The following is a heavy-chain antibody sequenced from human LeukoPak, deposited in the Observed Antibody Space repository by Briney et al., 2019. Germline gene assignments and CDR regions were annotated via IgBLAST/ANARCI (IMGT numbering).Heavy chain of an antibody. J-gene: IGHJ4*02. D-gene: IGHD6-13*01. CDR3: TKDRRGPAAGTWYFDS. V-gene: IGHV3-23*01. CDR2: ITAIDGRT. CDR1: GFTFSSTT. Sequence: PGGSLRLSCVASGFTFSSTTMGWVRQAPGRGLEWVSSITAIDGRTYCADSVRGRFTISRDNSKNTVYLQLNSLRAEDTAIYYCTKDRRGPAAGTWYFDSWGQGTLVTVSS.